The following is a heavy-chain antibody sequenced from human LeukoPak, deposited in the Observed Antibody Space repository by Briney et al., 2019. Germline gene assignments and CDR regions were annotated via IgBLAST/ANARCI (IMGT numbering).Heavy chain of an antibody. V-gene: IGHV3-66*01. CDR3: TRGHYSNTS. Sequence: TGGSLRLSCAASGFIVSDKYMSWVRQAPGKGLEWISVIYSDGNTYYSDSVKGRFTISRDNSKNTLLLQMDSLRVEDTAVYYCTRGHYSNTSGGQGTLVTVSS. CDR1: GFIVSDKY. CDR2: IYSDGNT. J-gene: IGHJ4*02. D-gene: IGHD6-13*01.